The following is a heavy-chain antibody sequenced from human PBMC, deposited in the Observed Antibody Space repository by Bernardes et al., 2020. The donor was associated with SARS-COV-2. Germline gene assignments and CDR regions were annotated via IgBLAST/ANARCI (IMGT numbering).Heavy chain of an antibody. Sequence: ETLSLTCAVSGYSISSGYYWGWIRQPPGKGLEWIGSIYHSGSTYYNPSLKSRVTISVDTSKNQFSLKLSSVTAADTAVYYCARGLWGWYSNDYWGQGTLVTVSS. V-gene: IGHV4-38-2*01. CDR2: IYHSGST. D-gene: IGHD6-19*01. J-gene: IGHJ4*02. CDR1: GYSISSGYY. CDR3: ARGLWGWYSNDY.